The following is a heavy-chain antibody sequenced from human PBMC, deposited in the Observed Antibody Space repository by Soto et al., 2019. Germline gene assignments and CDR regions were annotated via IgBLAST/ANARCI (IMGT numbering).Heavy chain of an antibody. J-gene: IGHJ5*02. CDR1: GYTLTELS. V-gene: IGHV1-24*01. Sequence: QVQLVQSGAEVKKPGASVKVSCKVSGYTLTELSMHWVRQAPGKGLEWMGGFDPEDGETINAQKFQGRVTMTEDTSTDTAYMELSSLRSEDTAVYYCATLPSSVGATVYWFDPWGQGTLVTVSS. CDR2: FDPEDGET. CDR3: ATLPSSVGATVYWFDP. D-gene: IGHD1-26*01.